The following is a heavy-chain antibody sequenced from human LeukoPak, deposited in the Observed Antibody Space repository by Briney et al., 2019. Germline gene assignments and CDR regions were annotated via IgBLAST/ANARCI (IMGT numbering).Heavy chain of an antibody. CDR1: GFTLDDYG. D-gene: IGHD3-3*01. J-gene: IGHJ5*02. Sequence: GSLRLSCAASGFTLDDYGMSWVRQVPGKGLEWVSHINWNAGSTGYADSVKGRFTISRDNAKFVMYLQMNSLRVEDTAVYYCARVASPFGVVISNWFDPWGQGTLVTVPS. V-gene: IGHV3-20*04. CDR2: INWNAGST. CDR3: ARVASPFGVVISNWFDP.